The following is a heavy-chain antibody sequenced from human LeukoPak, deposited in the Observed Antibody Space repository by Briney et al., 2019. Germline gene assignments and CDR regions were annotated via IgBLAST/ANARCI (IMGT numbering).Heavy chain of an antibody. J-gene: IGHJ3*02. CDR1: GFTFSSYS. CDR3: ARGPSAYTFDI. D-gene: IGHD3-16*01. CDR2: ISSSSSYI. Sequence: GGSLRLSCAASGFTFSSYSMNWVRQAPGKGLEWVSSISSSSSYIYYADSVKGRFTISRDNAKNSLYLQMNSLRAEDTAVYYCARGPSAYTFDIWGQGTMVTVSS. V-gene: IGHV3-21*01.